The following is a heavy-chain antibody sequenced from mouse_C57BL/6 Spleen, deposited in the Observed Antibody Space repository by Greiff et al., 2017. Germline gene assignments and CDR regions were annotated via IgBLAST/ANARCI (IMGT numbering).Heavy chain of an antibody. J-gene: IGHJ4*01. Sequence: VQVVESGAELARPGASVKLSCKASGYTFTSYGISWVKQRTGQGLEWIGEIYPRSGNTYYNEKFKGKATLTADKSSSTAYMELRSLTSEDSAVYFCARAGDLGAMDYWGQGTSVTVSS. CDR3: ARAGDLGAMDY. CDR2: IYPRSGNT. CDR1: GYTFTSYG. V-gene: IGHV1-81*01.